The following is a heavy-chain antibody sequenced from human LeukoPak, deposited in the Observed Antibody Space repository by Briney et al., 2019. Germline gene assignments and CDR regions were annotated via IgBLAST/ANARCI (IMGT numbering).Heavy chain of an antibody. CDR1: GFTFSSYG. D-gene: IGHD3-10*01. CDR3: ARESYYGSGSSLYYYYYMDV. V-gene: IGHV3-33*01. Sequence: GGSLRLSCAASGFTFSSYGMHWVRQAPGKGLEWVAVIWYDGSNKYYADSVKGRFTISRDNSKNTPYLQMNSLRAEDTAVYYCARESYYGSGSSLYYYYYMDVWGKGTTVTVSS. J-gene: IGHJ6*03. CDR2: IWYDGSNK.